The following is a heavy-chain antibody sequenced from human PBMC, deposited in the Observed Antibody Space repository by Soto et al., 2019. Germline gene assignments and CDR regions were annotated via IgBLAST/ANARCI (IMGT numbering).Heavy chain of an antibody. J-gene: IGHJ6*02. V-gene: IGHV4-59*01. CDR2: IYYSGST. D-gene: IGHD3-10*01. CDR1: GGSISSYY. CDR3: ARDRLGGVPIWFGELSRKNYYYYGMDV. Sequence: SETLSLTCTVSGGSISSYYWSWIRQPPGKGLEWIGYIYYSGSTNYNPSLKSRVTISVDTSKNQFSLKLSSVTAADTAVYYCARDRLGGVPIWFGELSRKNYYYYGMDVWGQGTTVTVSS.